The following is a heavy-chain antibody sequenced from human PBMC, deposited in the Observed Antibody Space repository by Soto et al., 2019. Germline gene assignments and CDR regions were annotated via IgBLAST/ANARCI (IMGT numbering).Heavy chain of an antibody. J-gene: IGHJ5*02. D-gene: IGHD6-25*01. Sequence: SETLSLTCAVYGGSFSGYYWSWIRQPPGKGLEWIGEINHSGSTNYNPSLKSRVTISVDTSKNQFSLKLTSVTAADTAVYYCAREVAAGYWFDPWGQGTRVTVSS. CDR1: GGSFSGYY. CDR2: INHSGST. V-gene: IGHV4-34*01. CDR3: AREVAAGYWFDP.